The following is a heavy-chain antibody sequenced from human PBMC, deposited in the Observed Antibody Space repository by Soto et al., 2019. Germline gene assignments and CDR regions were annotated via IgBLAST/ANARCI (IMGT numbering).Heavy chain of an antibody. D-gene: IGHD1-1*01. CDR1: GFTFSSYA. CDR2: ITFRGDNT. J-gene: IGHJ4*02. V-gene: IGHV3-23*01. CDR3: SKPGNMGVFDN. Sequence: EVQLLESGGGLVPPGGSLRLSCAASGFTFSSYAMSWVRQAPGEGLEWLAGITFRGDNTYYADSVKGRFTLSRDNSRNRLGPQKNRLKGEDPALFYWSKPGNMGVFDNWGQGTLLTVSS.